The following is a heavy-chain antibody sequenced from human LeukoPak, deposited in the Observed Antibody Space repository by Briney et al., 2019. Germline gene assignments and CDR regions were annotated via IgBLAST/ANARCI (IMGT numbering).Heavy chain of an antibody. J-gene: IGHJ4*02. CDR3: ARGLPPAVADPPLDY. CDR1: GFTFGDYY. CDR2: ISSSGSTI. Sequence: GGSLRLSCAASGFTFGDYYMSWIRQAPGKGLEWVSYISSSGSTIYYADSVKGRFTISRDNAKNSLYLQMNSLRAEDTAVYYCARGLPPAVADPPLDYWGQGTLVTVSS. D-gene: IGHD6-19*01. V-gene: IGHV3-11*01.